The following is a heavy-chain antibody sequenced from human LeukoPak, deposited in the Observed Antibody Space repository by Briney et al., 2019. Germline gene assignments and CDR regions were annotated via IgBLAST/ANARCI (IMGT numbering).Heavy chain of an antibody. CDR1: GFTFSTHG. D-gene: IGHD3-16*02. CDR3: AKDHTTMGLSGY. V-gene: IGHV3-30*18. J-gene: IGHJ4*02. CDR2: ISSDGSNK. Sequence: GGSLRLSCAASGFTFSTHGMHWVRQAPGKGLEWVAVISSDGSNKYYADSVKGRFTISRDNSKNTLYLQMNSLRAEDTAVYYCAKDHTTMGLSGYWGQGTLVTVSS.